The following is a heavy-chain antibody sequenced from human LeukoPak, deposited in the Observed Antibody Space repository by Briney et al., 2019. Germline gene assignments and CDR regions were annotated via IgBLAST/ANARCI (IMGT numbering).Heavy chain of an antibody. D-gene: IGHD4-23*01. Sequence: GGSLRLSCAASGFTFSSYGMHWFRQAPGKGLEWVAFIRYDGSNKYYADSVKGRFTISRDNSKNTLYLQMNSLRAEDTAVYYCAGDDYGGNPVGYWGQGTLVTVSS. V-gene: IGHV3-30*02. CDR1: GFTFSSYG. CDR2: IRYDGSNK. CDR3: AGDDYGGNPVGY. J-gene: IGHJ4*02.